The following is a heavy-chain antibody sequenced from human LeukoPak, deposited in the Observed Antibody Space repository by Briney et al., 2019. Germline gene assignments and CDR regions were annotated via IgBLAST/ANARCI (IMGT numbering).Heavy chain of an antibody. CDR2: ISSSGSTI. J-gene: IGHJ4*02. Sequence: GGSLRLSCAASGFTFSSYEMNWVRQAPGKGLEWVSYISSSGSTIHYADSVKGRFTISRDNAKNSLYLQMNSLRAEDTAVYYCARESPMVRGVIFDYWGQGTLVTVSS. V-gene: IGHV3-48*03. CDR3: ARESPMVRGVIFDY. CDR1: GFTFSSYE. D-gene: IGHD3-10*01.